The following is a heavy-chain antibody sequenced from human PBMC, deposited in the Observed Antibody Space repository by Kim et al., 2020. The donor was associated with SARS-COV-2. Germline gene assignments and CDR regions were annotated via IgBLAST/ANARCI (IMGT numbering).Heavy chain of an antibody. CDR3: ARSVYCSSTSCYVYYYYGMDV. V-gene: IGHV1-18*01. CDR2: ISAYNGNT. D-gene: IGHD2-2*01. J-gene: IGHJ6*02. CDR1: GYTFTSYG. Sequence: ASVKVSCKASGYTFTSYGISWVRQAPGQGLEWMGWISAYNGNTNYAQKLQGRVTMTTDTSTSTAYMELRSLRSDDTAVYYCARSVYCSSTSCYVYYYYGMDVWGQGTTVTVSS.